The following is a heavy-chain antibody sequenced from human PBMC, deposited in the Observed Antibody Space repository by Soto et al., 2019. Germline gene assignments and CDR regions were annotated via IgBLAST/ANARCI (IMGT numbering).Heavy chain of an antibody. CDR3: ARHGSIGARQIWFDP. D-gene: IGHD6-6*01. CDR1: GYSFTNYW. J-gene: IGHJ5*02. CDR2: IYPGDSDT. Sequence: PGESLKISCQGSGYSFTNYWICWGRQVPGKGLERLGVIYPGDSDTRYSPSFQGQITISVDKSINTAYLQWSSLKDSDTATYYCARHGSIGARQIWFDPWGQGTLVTVSS. V-gene: IGHV5-51*01.